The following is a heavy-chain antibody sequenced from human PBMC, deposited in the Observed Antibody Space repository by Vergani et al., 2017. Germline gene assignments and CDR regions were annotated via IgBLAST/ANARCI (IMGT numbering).Heavy chain of an antibody. CDR3: ARGANWNYFGSGYYMDV. V-gene: IGHV3-21*02. Sequence: VQLVESGGGVVQRGGSLRLSCAASAFTFSSYSMNWVRQAPGKGLEWVSSITSSGSYGYYADSVKGRFTISRDNAKNSLYLQMNSLRAEDTAVYYCARGANWNYFGSGYYMDVWGKGTTVTVSS. CDR1: AFTFSSYS. D-gene: IGHD1-7*01. CDR2: ITSSGSYG. J-gene: IGHJ6*03.